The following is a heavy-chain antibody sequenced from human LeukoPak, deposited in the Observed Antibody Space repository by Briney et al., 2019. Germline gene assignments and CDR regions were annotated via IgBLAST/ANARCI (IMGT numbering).Heavy chain of an antibody. CDR1: GFTVGTHY. J-gene: IGHJ2*01. Sequence: GGSLKLSCAASGFTVGTHYMNWVRQAPGKGLEWVSIIYSGATTYYADSVKGRFTISRDTSKNTVSLQMSSPRAEDTAVYFCARVGDHFHWNLDLWGRGTLVTVSS. CDR2: IYSGATT. D-gene: IGHD3-3*02. V-gene: IGHV3-53*01. CDR3: ARVGDHFHWNLDL.